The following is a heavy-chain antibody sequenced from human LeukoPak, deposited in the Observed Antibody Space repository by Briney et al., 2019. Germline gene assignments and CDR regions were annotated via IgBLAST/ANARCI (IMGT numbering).Heavy chain of an antibody. D-gene: IGHD5-18*01. CDR3: ARGYNYGYRYFDY. CDR2: IYYDGST. Sequence: PSETLSLTCTVSGGSISNNNYFWGWIRQPPGKGLEWIGNIYYDGSTYYNPSLKGRVTMSVDTSKNQFSLKLSSVTAADTAVYYCARGYNYGYRYFDYWGQGTLVTVSS. J-gene: IGHJ4*02. CDR1: GGSISNNNYF. V-gene: IGHV4-39*07.